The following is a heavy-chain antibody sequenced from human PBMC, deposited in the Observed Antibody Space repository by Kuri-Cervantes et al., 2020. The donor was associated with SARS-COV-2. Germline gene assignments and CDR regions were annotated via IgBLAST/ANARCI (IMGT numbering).Heavy chain of an antibody. Sequence: GESLKISCTVSGYSISSGYYWGWIRQPPGKGLEWVSSISSSSSYIHYADSVKGRFTISRDNAKNSLYLQMNSLRAEDTAVYYCARDRYVFYYYDSSGYYYYYMDVWGKGTTVTVSS. J-gene: IGHJ6*03. CDR2: ISSSSSYI. CDR3: ARDRYVFYYYDSSGYYYYYMDV. CDR1: GYSISSGYY. V-gene: IGHV3-11*06. D-gene: IGHD3-22*01.